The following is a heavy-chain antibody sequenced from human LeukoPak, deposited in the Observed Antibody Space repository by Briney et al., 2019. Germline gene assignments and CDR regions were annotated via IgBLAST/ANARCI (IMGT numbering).Heavy chain of an antibody. D-gene: IGHD3-16*02. CDR3: ARESSPTYYDYVWGSYLYLRDYYMDV. CDR2: INHSGST. Sequence: SETLSLTCAVYGGSFSGYYWSWIRQPPGKGLEWIGEINHSGSTNYNPSLKSRVTISVDTSKNQFSLKLSSVTAADTAVYYCARESSPTYYDYVWGSYLYLRDYYMDVWGKGTTVTVSS. J-gene: IGHJ6*03. CDR1: GGSFSGYY. V-gene: IGHV4-34*01.